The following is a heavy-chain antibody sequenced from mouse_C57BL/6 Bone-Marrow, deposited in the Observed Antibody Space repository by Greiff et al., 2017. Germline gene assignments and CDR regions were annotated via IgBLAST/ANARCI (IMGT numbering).Heavy chain of an antibody. J-gene: IGHJ2*01. CDR1: GYTFTSYG. V-gene: IGHV1-81*01. D-gene: IGHD2-4*01. CDR3: ARRYDYEYYFDY. Sequence: VQLQQSGAELARPGASVKLSCKASGYTFTSYGISWVKQRTGQGLEWIGEIYPRSGNTYYNEKFKGKDTLTADKSSSTAYMELRSLTSEDSAVYYCARRYDYEYYFDYWGQGTTLTVSS. CDR2: IYPRSGNT.